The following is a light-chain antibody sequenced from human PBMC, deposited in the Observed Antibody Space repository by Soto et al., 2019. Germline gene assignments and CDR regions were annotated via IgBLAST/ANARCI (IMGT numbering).Light chain of an antibody. Sequence: EIVLTQSPGTLSLSPGERATLSCRASQSVSSTYLAWYQQKPGQAPRLLIYGSSSRATGIPDRFSGGGSGTDFPLTISRLEPEDFAVYFCQQYDSSPWTFGQGTKVEIK. CDR1: QSVSSTY. CDR2: GSS. V-gene: IGKV3-20*01. CDR3: QQYDSSPWT. J-gene: IGKJ1*01.